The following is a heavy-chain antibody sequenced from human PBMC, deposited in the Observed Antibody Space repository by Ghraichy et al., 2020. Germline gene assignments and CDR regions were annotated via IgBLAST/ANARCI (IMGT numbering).Heavy chain of an antibody. D-gene: IGHD6-19*01. CDR1: GFTFSSYS. CDR3: ARDEQWEQWLVLLYYYGMDV. V-gene: IGHV3-21*01. J-gene: IGHJ6*02. Sequence: GGSLRLSCAASGFTFSSYSMNWVRQAPGKGLEWVSSISSSSSYIYYADSVKGRFTISRDNAKNSLYLQVNSLRAEDTAVYYCARDEQWEQWLVLLYYYGMDVWGQGTTVTVSS. CDR2: ISSSSSYI.